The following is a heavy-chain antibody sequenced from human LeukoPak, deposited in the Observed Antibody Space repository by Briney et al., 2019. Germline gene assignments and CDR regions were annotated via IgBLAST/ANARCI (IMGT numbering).Heavy chain of an antibody. CDR1: GFTFSSYS. CDR2: IYSGGST. Sequence: SGGSLRLSCAASGFTFSSYSMNWVRQAPGKGLEWVSVIYSGGSTYYADSVKGRFTISRDNSKNTLYLQMNSLRAEDTAVYYCAPHTVTTDYAFDIWGQGTMVTVSS. J-gene: IGHJ3*02. V-gene: IGHV3-66*02. CDR3: APHTVTTDYAFDI. D-gene: IGHD4-11*01.